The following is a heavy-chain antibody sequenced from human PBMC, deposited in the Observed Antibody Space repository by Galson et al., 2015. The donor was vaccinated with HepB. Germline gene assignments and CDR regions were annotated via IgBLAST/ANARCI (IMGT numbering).Heavy chain of an antibody. Sequence: SVKVSCKASGGTFSNYAISWVRQAPGQGLEWMGGIIPIFRTANYAQKFQGRVTITADESTSTAYMELRSLRSEDTAVYYCARDAQLLYGGWGHDFDYWGQGTLVTVSS. D-gene: IGHD2-2*02. CDR2: IIPIFRTA. V-gene: IGHV1-69*13. J-gene: IGHJ4*02. CDR3: ARDAQLLYGGWGHDFDY. CDR1: GGTFSNYA.